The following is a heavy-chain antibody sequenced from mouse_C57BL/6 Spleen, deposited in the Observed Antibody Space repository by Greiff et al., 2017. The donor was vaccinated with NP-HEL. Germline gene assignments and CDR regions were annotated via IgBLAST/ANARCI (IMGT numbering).Heavy chain of an antibody. J-gene: IGHJ2*01. CDR1: GYAFSSYW. V-gene: IGHV1-80*01. CDR3: ARSIYYGNSYFDY. CDR2: IYPGDGDT. D-gene: IGHD2-1*01. Sequence: VQLQQSGAELVKPRASVKISCKASGYAFSSYWMNWVKQRPGKGLEWIGQIYPGDGDTNYNGKFKGKATLTADKSSSTAYMQLSSLTSEDSAVYFCARSIYYGNSYFDYWGQGTTLTVSS.